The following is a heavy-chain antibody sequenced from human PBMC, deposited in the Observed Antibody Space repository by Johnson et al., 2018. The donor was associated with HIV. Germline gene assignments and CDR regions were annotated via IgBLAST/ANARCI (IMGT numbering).Heavy chain of an antibody. Sequence: EQLVESGGGLIQPGGSLRLSCAASGLTVSSKYMSWVRQAPGRGLEWVSIIYSGGSTYYADSVQGRFTISRDNSKNTLYLQVNRLSDEDTAVYYCAREKPGTPRDAFDIWGQGTMVTVSS. CDR1: GLTVSSKY. V-gene: IGHV3-66*03. CDR3: AREKPGTPRDAFDI. CDR2: IYSGGST. J-gene: IGHJ3*02.